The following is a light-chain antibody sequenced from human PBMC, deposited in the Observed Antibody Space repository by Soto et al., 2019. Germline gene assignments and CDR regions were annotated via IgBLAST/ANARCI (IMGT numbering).Light chain of an antibody. CDR2: GAS. V-gene: IGKV3-20*01. J-gene: IGKJ1*01. CDR3: QQYGASPWT. Sequence: VLTQSPDSLSLSPGEGATLFCRSNQYMSTKLAWYQQKPGRAPRLLFSGASSRATDTPDRFSGSGSGTDFTLIISGVEAEDFAIYYCQQYGASPWTFGQGTRVDLK. CDR1: QYMSTK.